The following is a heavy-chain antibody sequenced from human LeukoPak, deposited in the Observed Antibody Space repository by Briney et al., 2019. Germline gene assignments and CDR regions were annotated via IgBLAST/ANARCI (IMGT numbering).Heavy chain of an antibody. CDR1: GFTVSSNY. V-gene: IGHV3-66*01. Sequence: GGSLRLSCAASGFTVSSNYMSWVRQAPGKGLECVSVIYGGGNTYYADSVKGRFTMSRDNSKNTLFLQMISLRAEDSAVYYCARGGRYGNPYNYYMDVWGKGTMVTISS. CDR3: ARGGRYGNPYNYYMDV. J-gene: IGHJ6*03. CDR2: IYGGGNT. D-gene: IGHD5-18*01.